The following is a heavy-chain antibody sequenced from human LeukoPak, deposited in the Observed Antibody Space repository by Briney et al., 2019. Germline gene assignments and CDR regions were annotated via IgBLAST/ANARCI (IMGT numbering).Heavy chain of an antibody. CDR2: IYYSGST. V-gene: IGHV4-30-4*08. Sequence: PSETLSLTCTVSSGSISSGDYYWSWIRQPPGKGLEWIGYIYYSGSTYYNPSLKSRVTISVDTSKNQFSLKLSSVTAADTAVYYCARLGYYDYVWGSYRWEYYFDYWGQGTLVTVSS. CDR3: ARLGYYDYVWGSYRWEYYFDY. J-gene: IGHJ4*02. CDR1: SGSISSGDYY. D-gene: IGHD3-16*02.